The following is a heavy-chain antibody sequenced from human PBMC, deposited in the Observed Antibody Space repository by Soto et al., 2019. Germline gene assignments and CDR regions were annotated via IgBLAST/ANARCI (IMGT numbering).Heavy chain of an antibody. V-gene: IGHV3-7*01. J-gene: IGHJ6*02. CDR2: IKQDGSEK. CDR1: GFTFSSYW. Sequence: GGSLRLSCAASGFTFSSYWMSWVRQAPGKGLEWVANIKQDGSEKYYVDSVEGRFTISRDNAKNSLYLQMNSLRAEDTAVYYCAREYSSSWYYYYYGMDVWGQGTTVTVSS. D-gene: IGHD6-13*01. CDR3: AREYSSSWYYYYYGMDV.